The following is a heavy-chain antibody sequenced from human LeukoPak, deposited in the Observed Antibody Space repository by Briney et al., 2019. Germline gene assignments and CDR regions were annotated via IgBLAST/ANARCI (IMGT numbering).Heavy chain of an antibody. D-gene: IGHD6-13*01. CDR2: INPNSGGT. V-gene: IGHV1-2*02. Sequence: GASVKVSCKASGYTFTGYYMHWVRQAPGQGLEWMGWINPNSGGTNYAQKFQGRVTMTRDTSISTAYMELSRLRSDDTAVYYCARGKQQLVNYYYYYYMDVWGKGTTVTVSS. CDR1: GYTFTGYY. J-gene: IGHJ6*03. CDR3: ARGKQQLVNYYYYYYMDV.